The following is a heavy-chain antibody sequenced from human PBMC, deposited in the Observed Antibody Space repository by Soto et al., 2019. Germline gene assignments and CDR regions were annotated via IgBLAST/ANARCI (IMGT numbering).Heavy chain of an antibody. CDR1: GGTFSSYA. CDR3: ARDLVRYFDWLLGSYYYYGMDV. D-gene: IGHD3-9*01. CDR2: IIPIFGTA. J-gene: IGHJ6*02. V-gene: IGHV1-69*13. Sequence: GASVKVSCKASGGTFSSYAISWVRQAPGQGLEWMGGIIPIFGTANYAQKFQGRVTITADESTSTAYMELSSLRSEDTAVYYCARDLVRYFDWLLGSYYYYGMDVWGQWTTVTVSS.